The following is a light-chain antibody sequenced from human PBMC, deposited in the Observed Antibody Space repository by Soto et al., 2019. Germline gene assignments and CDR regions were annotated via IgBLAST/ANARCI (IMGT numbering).Light chain of an antibody. CDR1: SSDVGGYKY. J-gene: IGLJ2*01. Sequence: QSVLTQPASVSGSPGQSITISCTGTSSDVGGYKYVSWYQQHPGKAPKLMIYEVTNRPSGVSNRFSGSKSGNTASLTISGLQAEDEADYYCCSYTSSTTPLFGGGTKVTVL. CDR2: EVT. CDR3: CSYTSSTTPL. V-gene: IGLV2-14*01.